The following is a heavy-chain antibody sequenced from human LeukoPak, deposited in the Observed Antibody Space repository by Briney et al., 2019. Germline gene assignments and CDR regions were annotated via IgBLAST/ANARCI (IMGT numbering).Heavy chain of an antibody. CDR3: ASYDRTIDAFDI. D-gene: IGHD3-22*01. V-gene: IGHV3-23*01. CDR2: ISGSGGST. Sequence: GGSLRLSCAASGFTFSSYAMSWVRQAPGKGREWVSAISGSGGSTYYADSVKGRFTISRDNSKNTLYLQMNSLRAEDTAVYYCASYDRTIDAFDIWGQGTMVTVSS. J-gene: IGHJ3*02. CDR1: GFTFSSYA.